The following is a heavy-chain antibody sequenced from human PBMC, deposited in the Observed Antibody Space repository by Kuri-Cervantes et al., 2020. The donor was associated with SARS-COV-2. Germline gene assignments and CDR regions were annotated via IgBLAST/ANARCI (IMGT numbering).Heavy chain of an antibody. CDR1: GLTFSSYW. D-gene: IGHD1-20*01. CDR3: ARVEWYNWNLFDAFDI. V-gene: IGHV3-74*01. Sequence: GGSLRLSCAASGLTFSSYWMHWVRQAPGKGLVWVSRINSDGSSTSYADSVKGRSTISRDSAKNTLYLQMNSLRAEDTAVYYCARVEWYNWNLFDAFDIWGQGTMVTVSS. J-gene: IGHJ3*02. CDR2: INSDGSST.